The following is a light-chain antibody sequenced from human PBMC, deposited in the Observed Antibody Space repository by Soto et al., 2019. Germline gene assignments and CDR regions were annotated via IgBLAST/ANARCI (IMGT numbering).Light chain of an antibody. Sequence: QAVVTQKPSLTVSPGGTVTLTCGSSTGAVTGTHYTYWFQQKPGQAPRTLIYDTSNKHSWTPARFSGSLLGGKAALTLSGAQPEDESQYYCLLSYSGASYVFGTGTKVTVL. CDR1: TGAVTGTHY. J-gene: IGLJ1*01. CDR3: LLSYSGASYV. CDR2: DTS. V-gene: IGLV7-46*01.